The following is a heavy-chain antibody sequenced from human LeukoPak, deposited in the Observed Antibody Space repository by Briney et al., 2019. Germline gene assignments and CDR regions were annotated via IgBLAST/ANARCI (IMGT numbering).Heavy chain of an antibody. V-gene: IGHV3-48*04. D-gene: IGHD2-2*01. Sequence: GGSLRLSCAASGFTFSSYSMNWVRQAPGKGLEWVSYISSSSSTIYYADSVKGRFTISRDNAKNSLYLQMNSLRAEDTAVYYCARDVVPAAIAYYYGMDVWGQGTTVTVSS. CDR3: ARDVVPAAIAYYYGMDV. CDR2: ISSSSSTI. J-gene: IGHJ6*02. CDR1: GFTFSSYS.